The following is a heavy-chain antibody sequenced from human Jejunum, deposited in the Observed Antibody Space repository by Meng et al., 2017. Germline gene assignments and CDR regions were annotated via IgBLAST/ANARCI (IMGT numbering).Heavy chain of an antibody. Sequence: VQLVESGGGLVKPGGSLRLSCAASGFTFRSDWMHWVRQVPGKGLVWVSRISTDGRTTNYADSVKGRFTISRDNSKNTLYLQMNSLRAEDTAVYYCIRGRGDKYGYFDYWGQGTLVTVSS. D-gene: IGHD5-18*01. V-gene: IGHV3-74*02. CDR3: IRGRGDKYGYFDY. J-gene: IGHJ4*02. CDR1: GFTFRSDW. CDR2: ISTDGRTT.